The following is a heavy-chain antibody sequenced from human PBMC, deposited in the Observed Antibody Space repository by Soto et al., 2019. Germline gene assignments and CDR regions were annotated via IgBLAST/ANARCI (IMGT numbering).Heavy chain of an antibody. CDR3: ARGPTLTGYDLTTRDYLDY. V-gene: IGHV4-30-4*01. CDR2: IFNSGET. J-gene: IGHJ4*02. CDR1: GVSISSDNYY. Sequence: QVLLRESGPGLVEPSQTLSLTCSVSGVSISSDNYYWSWIRQPPGKCLEWVAHIFNSGETYYNPSLQSRLNMSLATSRTNFSLKLSSVTVADSAVYFCARGPTLTGYDLTTRDYLDYWGQGILVTVSS. D-gene: IGHD3-9*01.